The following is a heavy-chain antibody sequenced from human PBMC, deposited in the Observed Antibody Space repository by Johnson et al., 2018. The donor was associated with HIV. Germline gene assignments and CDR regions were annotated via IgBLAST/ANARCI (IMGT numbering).Heavy chain of an antibody. Sequence: VQLVESGGGLVQPGGSLRLSCAASGLIFSRSWMHWVRQAPGKGLEWVSFISGGEDDTYYADSVKGRFTISRDNSKTTLYLQMNSLRDEDTAVYYCANSLLLDAFNIWGQGTMVTVSS. CDR1: GLIFSRSW. CDR3: ANSLLLDAFNI. CDR2: ISGGEDDT. J-gene: IGHJ3*02. V-gene: IGHV3-23*04.